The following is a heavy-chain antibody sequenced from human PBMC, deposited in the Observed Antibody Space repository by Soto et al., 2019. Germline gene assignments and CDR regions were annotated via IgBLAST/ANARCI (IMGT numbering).Heavy chain of an antibody. D-gene: IGHD2-2*01. V-gene: IGHV3-23*01. CDR3: ARYIPGGRYYGMDV. CDR1: GFTFSSYA. J-gene: IGHJ6*02. CDR2: IGESGTPT. Sequence: EVQLLESGGGLVQPGGSLRLSCAASGFTFSSYAMKWVRQAPGKGLEWVSLIGESGTPTYYADSVKGRFTISRDNSGNTLFLEMYGLSAEDTAVYYCARYIPGGRYYGMDVWGQGTMVTGSS.